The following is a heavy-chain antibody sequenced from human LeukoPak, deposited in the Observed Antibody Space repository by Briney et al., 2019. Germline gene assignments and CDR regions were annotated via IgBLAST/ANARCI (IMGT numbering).Heavy chain of an antibody. CDR2: ISAYNGNT. CDR3: AREGYCSGGSCYPPWRDYYYMDV. Sequence: ASVKVSCKASGYTFTSYGISWVRQAPGQGHEWVGWISAYNGNTNYAQKLQGRVTMTTDTSTSTAYMELRSLRSDDTAVYYCAREGYCSGGSCYPPWRDYYYMDVWGKGTTVTISS. D-gene: IGHD2-15*01. V-gene: IGHV1-18*01. J-gene: IGHJ6*03. CDR1: GYTFTSYG.